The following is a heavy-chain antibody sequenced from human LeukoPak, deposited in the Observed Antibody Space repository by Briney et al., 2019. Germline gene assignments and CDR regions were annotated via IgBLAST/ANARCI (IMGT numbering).Heavy chain of an antibody. D-gene: IGHD5-12*01. CDR2: ISGSGGST. CDR3: AKFRWLRSLDY. J-gene: IGHJ4*02. Sequence: GGSLRLSCVASGFTFSNYLMNWVRQAPGKGLEWVSAISGSGGSTYYADSVKGRFTISRDNSKNTLYLQMNSLRAEDTAVYYCAKFRWLRSLDYWGQGTLVTVSS. CDR1: GFTFSNYL. V-gene: IGHV3-23*01.